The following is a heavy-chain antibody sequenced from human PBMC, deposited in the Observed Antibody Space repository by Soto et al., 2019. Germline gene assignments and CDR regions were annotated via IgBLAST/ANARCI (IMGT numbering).Heavy chain of an antibody. Sequence: QVQLVESGGGVVQPGRSLRLSCAASGFTFSSYAMHWVRQAPGKGLEWVAVISYDGSNKYYADSVKGRFTISGDNSKNTLYLQMNSLRAEDTAVYYCARDSSSSWDCWGQGTLVTVSS. CDR1: GFTFSSYA. CDR2: ISYDGSNK. CDR3: ARDSSSSWDC. V-gene: IGHV3-30-3*01. J-gene: IGHJ4*02. D-gene: IGHD6-13*01.